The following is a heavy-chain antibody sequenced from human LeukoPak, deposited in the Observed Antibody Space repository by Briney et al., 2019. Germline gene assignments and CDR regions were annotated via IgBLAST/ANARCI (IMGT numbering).Heavy chain of an antibody. J-gene: IGHJ4*02. D-gene: IGHD3-16*01. CDR3: VSGSPSNRRLGY. V-gene: IGHV4-34*01. Sequence: SETLSLACAVYGGSFSGYYWSWIRQPPGKGLEWIGEINHSGSTNYNPSLKSRVTISVDTSKNQFSLKLSSVTAADTAVYYCVSGSPSNRRLGYWGQGTLVTVSS. CDR2: INHSGST. CDR1: GGSFSGYY.